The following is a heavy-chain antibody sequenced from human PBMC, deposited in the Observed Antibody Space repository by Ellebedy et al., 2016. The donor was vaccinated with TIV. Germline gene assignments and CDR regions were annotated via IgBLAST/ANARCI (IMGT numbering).Heavy chain of an antibody. CDR2: ISSSGGST. D-gene: IGHD1-1*01. CDR3: AKDRATRVPATGSFDS. CDR1: GFTFSNFA. Sequence: GGSLRLXXAASGFTFSNFAMNWVRQAPGKGLEWVATISSSGGSTYYADSVKGRFTISRDTSKSTLYLQMNSLRAEDTAVYYCAKDRATRVPATGSFDSWGQGTLVAVSS. V-gene: IGHV3-23*01. J-gene: IGHJ4*02.